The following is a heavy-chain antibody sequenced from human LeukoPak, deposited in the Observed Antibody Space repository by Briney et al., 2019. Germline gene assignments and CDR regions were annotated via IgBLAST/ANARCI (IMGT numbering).Heavy chain of an antibody. J-gene: IGHJ4*02. CDR3: ARDVVGATYFD. CDR1: GFTVSSNY. Sequence: GGSLRLSCAASGFTVSSNYMTWVRQAPGKGLEWVSIIYSGGSTSYAASVKGRFTISRDNSKNTLYLQMNSLRAEDTAVYYCARDVVGATYFDWGQGTLVTVSS. D-gene: IGHD1-26*01. V-gene: IGHV3-53*01. CDR2: IYSGGST.